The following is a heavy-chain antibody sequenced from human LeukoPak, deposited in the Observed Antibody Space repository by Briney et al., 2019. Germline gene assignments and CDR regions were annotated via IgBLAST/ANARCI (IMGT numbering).Heavy chain of an antibody. V-gene: IGHV3-30*02. J-gene: IGHJ4*02. CDR3: AKDQEIFGMVAIDY. CDR2: IRNEGSNK. Sequence: GGSLRLSCAASGFTFSNYGMHWVRQAPGKGLEWLTLIRNEGSNKYYADSVKGRFTISRDNSKNTRFLQMNSLRAEDTAVYYCAKDQEIFGMVAIDYWGQGTLVTVSS. D-gene: IGHD3-3*01. CDR1: GFTFSNYG.